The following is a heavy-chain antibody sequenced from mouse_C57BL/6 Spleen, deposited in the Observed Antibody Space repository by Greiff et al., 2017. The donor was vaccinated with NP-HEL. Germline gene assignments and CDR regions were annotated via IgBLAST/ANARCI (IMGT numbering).Heavy chain of an antibody. D-gene: IGHD2-5*01. CDR1: GFTFSDAW. CDR2: IRNKANNHAT. V-gene: IGHV6-6*01. Sequence: EVKLVESGGGLVQPGGSLKLSCAASGFTFSDAWMDWVRQSPEKGLEWVAEIRNKANNHATYYAESVQGRFTISRDDSKSSVYLQMNSLRAEDARIYYCTRGDYSNYDDGGQGTTLTVSS. CDR3: TRGDYSNYDD. J-gene: IGHJ2*01.